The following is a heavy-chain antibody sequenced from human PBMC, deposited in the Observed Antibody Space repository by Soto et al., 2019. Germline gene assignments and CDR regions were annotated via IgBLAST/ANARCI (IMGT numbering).Heavy chain of an antibody. CDR1: GYSFTSLD. J-gene: IGHJ4*02. Sequence: ASVKVSCKASGYSFTSLDINWVRQTAGQGLEWMGWMEPSTGRTGYAQKFQGRVTMTRDTSINTAYMELTTLTSDDTAFYYCARGVSAGVDYWGQGALVTVSS. CDR2: MEPSTGRT. D-gene: IGHD1-26*01. V-gene: IGHV1-8*01. CDR3: ARGVSAGVDY.